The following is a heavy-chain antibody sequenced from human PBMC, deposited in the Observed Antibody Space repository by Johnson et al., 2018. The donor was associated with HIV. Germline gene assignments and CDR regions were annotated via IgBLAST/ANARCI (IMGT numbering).Heavy chain of an antibody. CDR1: GFTFDDYA. V-gene: IGHV3-30-3*01. CDR3: ARGPYRKNVDTAMVARGNAFDI. Sequence: QVQLVESGGGLVQPGRSLRLSCAASGFTFDDYAMHWVRQAPGKGLEWVAVISYDGSNKYYADSVKGRFTVSRDNSKNTLYLQMSSLRAEDTALYYCARGPYRKNVDTAMVARGNAFDIWGQGTMVTVSS. J-gene: IGHJ3*02. CDR2: ISYDGSNK. D-gene: IGHD5-18*01.